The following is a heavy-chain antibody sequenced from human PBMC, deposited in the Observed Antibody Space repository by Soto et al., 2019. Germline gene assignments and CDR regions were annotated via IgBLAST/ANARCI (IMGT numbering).Heavy chain of an antibody. CDR3: AKIGQPPYYYFGLDV. Sequence: QGHLVQSGGEVKKPGASVKVSCKASGYTFTRYGISWVRQAPGQEVEWMGWISGYNGDTNYAQNVQGRVSMTIDTSTSTAYMELRSLTSDDTAVYYCAKIGQPPYYYFGLDVWGQGTTVTVSS. CDR1: GYTFTRYG. V-gene: IGHV1-18*01. CDR2: ISGYNGDT. D-gene: IGHD3-16*01. J-gene: IGHJ6*02.